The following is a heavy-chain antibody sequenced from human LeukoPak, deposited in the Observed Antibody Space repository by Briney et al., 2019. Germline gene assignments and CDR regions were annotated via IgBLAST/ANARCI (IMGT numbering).Heavy chain of an antibody. Sequence: SETLSLTCAVYGGSFSGYYWSWIRQPPGKGLEWIGEINHSGSTNYNPSLKSRVTISVDTSKNQFSLKLSSVTAADTAVYYCARLRLRIAAAGTKAAVRLLYYFDYWGQGTLVTVSS. D-gene: IGHD6-13*01. J-gene: IGHJ4*02. CDR3: ARLRLRIAAAGTKAAVRLLYYFDY. CDR2: INHSGST. V-gene: IGHV4-34*01. CDR1: GGSFSGYY.